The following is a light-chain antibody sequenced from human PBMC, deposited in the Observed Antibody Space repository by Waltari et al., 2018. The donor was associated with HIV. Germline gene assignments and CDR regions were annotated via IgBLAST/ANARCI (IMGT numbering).Light chain of an antibody. CDR1: QSVTNSH. CDR3: HQYGASPRT. J-gene: IGKJ2*01. Sequence: EIVLTQSPGTLSFSPGARVTLSCRASQSVTNSHLAWYQQRPGQAPMLVIYGASSRATGIPDRFSGSGSGTEFTLTISRLEPEDFAVYYCHQYGASPRTFGQGTKLEIK. V-gene: IGKV3-20*01. CDR2: GAS.